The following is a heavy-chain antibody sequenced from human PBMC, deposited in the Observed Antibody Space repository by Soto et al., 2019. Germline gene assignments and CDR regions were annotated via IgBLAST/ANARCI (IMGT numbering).Heavy chain of an antibody. J-gene: IGHJ6*02. V-gene: IGHV4-31*03. CDR2: IYYIGST. CDR1: GGSISSGGYY. D-gene: IGHD2-15*01. Sequence: PSETLSLTCTVSGGSISSGGYYWNWIRQHPGKGLEWIGYIYYIGSTYYNPSLKSRVTISLDTSKNQFPLQLNSLRAEDTAVYYCARNDYCSRDACSYGVDVWGQGTTVTVSS. CDR3: ARNDYCSRDACSYGVDV.